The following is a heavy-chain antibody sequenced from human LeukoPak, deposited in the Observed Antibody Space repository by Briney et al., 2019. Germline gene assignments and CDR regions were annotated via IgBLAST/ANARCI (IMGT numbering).Heavy chain of an antibody. Sequence: PSETLSLTCAVYGGSFSGYYWSWIRQPPGKGLEWIGEINHSGSTNYNPSLKSRVTISADTSKNQFSLKLSSVTAADTAVYYCARLISRGYSLRRSLDPWGQGTLVTVSS. J-gene: IGHJ5*02. CDR2: INHSGST. D-gene: IGHD5-18*01. CDR1: GGSFSGYY. CDR3: ARLISRGYSLRRSLDP. V-gene: IGHV4-34*01.